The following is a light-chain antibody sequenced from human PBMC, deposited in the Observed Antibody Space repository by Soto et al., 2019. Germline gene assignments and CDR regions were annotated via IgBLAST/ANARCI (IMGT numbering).Light chain of an antibody. J-gene: IGLJ1*01. CDR3: SSYAGNSRYV. CDR1: SSDVGRYNY. CDR2: EVS. Sequence: TQPPSASGSPGQSVTISCTGTSSDVGRYNYISWYQQRPGKAPKLIIYEVSKRPSGVPDRLSGFKYGNTASLTVSGLQAEDEADYYCSSYAGNSRYVFGTGTKVTV. V-gene: IGLV2-8*01.